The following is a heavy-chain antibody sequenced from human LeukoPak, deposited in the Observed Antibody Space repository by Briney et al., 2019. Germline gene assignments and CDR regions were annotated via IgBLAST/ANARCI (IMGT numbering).Heavy chain of an antibody. CDR3: ARDKGRAVYYFDY. CDR2: IYYSGSS. V-gene: IGHV4-59*01. CDR1: GGSISRYY. Sequence: SETLSLTCTVSGGSISRYYWSWIRQPPGKGLEWIGYIYYSGSSNYNPSLKSRVAISVDTSKNQFSLKLSSVTAADTAVYYCARDKGRAVYYFDYWGQGTLVTVSS. D-gene: IGHD1-26*01. J-gene: IGHJ4*02.